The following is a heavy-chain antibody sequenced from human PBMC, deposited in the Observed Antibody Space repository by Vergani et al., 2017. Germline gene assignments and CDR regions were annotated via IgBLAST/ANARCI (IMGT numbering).Heavy chain of an antibody. V-gene: IGHV5-10-1*03. CDR3: ARQGLYYDILTGYQLFDY. CDR2: IDPSDSYT. Sequence: EVQLVQSGAEVKTPGESLRISCKGSGYSFTSYWISWVRQMPGKGLEWMGRIDPSDSYTNYSPSFQGHVTISADKSISTAYLQWSSLKASDTAMYYCARQGLYYDILTGYQLFDYWGQGTLVTVSS. CDR1: GYSFTSYW. J-gene: IGHJ4*02. D-gene: IGHD3-9*01.